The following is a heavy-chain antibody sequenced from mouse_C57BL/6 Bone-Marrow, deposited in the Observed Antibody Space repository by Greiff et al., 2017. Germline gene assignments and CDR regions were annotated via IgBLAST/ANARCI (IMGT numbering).Heavy chain of an antibody. J-gene: IGHJ2*01. CDR1: GFTFSSYA. CDR2: ISDGGSYT. D-gene: IGHD2-5*01. CDR3: ARGYYSNS. V-gene: IGHV5-4*01. Sequence: EVQGVESGGGLVKPGGSLKLSCAASGFTFSSYAMSWVRQTPEKRLEWVATISDGGSYTYYPDNVKGRFTISRDNAKNNLYLQMSHLKSEDTAMYYCARGYYSNSWGQGTTLTVSS.